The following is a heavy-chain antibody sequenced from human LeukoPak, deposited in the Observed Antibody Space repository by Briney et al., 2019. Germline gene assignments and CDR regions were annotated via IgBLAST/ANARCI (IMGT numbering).Heavy chain of an antibody. J-gene: IGHJ4*02. V-gene: IGHV6-1*01. CDR1: GDSVSSNSAA. CDR3: ARANYGDPNGGFDY. Sequence: SQTLSLTCAISGDSVSSNSAAWNWIRQSPSRGLEWLGRTYYRSKWYNDYAASVKGRITINPDTSKNQFSLQLNSVTPEDTAVYYCARANYGDPNGGFDYWGQGTLVTVSS. D-gene: IGHD4-17*01. CDR2: TYYRSKWYN.